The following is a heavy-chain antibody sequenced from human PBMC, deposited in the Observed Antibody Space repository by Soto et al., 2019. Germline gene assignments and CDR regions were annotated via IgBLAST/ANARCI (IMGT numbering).Heavy chain of an antibody. V-gene: IGHV3-30-3*01. CDR1: GFTFSSYA. Sequence: GGSLRLSCAASGFTFSSYAMHWVRQAPGKGLEWVAVISYDGSNKYYADSVKGRFTISRDNSKNTLYLQMNSLRAEDTAVYYCARVAYWGPGTQVTVSS. J-gene: IGHJ4*02. CDR2: ISYDGSNK. CDR3: ARVAY.